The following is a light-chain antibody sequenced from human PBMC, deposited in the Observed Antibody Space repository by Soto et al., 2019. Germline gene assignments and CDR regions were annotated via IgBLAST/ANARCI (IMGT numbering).Light chain of an antibody. CDR2: GAS. CDR3: QQYGSSPWT. CDR1: QSVSSSY. J-gene: IGKJ1*01. Sequence: EIVLTQSPGTLSLSPGERATLSCRASQSVSSSYLAWYQRKPGQAPRLLIYGASSRATGITDRFSGSGSGTDFTLTIRRLEPEDFAVYYCQQYGSSPWTFGQGTKVEI. V-gene: IGKV3-20*01.